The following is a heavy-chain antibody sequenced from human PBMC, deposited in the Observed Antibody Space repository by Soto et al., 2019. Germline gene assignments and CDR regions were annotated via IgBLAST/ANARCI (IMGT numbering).Heavy chain of an antibody. J-gene: IGHJ2*01. V-gene: IGHV1-2*02. D-gene: IGHD3-9*01. CDR2: INPKSGDT. Sequence: QVQLVQSGAEVKKPGASVKVSCKASGYTFRNYYMHWVRQAPGQGLEWMGWINPKSGDTNYAQNFQGRDIMTRDTSISTAYLEVTWLTSDDSAVFYCARDPGIPGRYWYFDLWGRGTLVTVSS. CDR1: GYTFRNYY. CDR3: ARDPGIPGRYWYFDL.